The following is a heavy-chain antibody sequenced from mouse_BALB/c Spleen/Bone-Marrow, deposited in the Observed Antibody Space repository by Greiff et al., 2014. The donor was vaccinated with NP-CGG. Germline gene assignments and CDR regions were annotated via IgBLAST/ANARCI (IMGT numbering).Heavy chain of an antibody. D-gene: IGHD2-14*01. CDR2: IDPSDNYT. V-gene: IGHV1S127*01. J-gene: IGHJ3*01. Sequence: QVQLQQPGAELVKPGASVKMSCKASGYTFTSYWMHWVKQSPGQGLEWIGAIDPSDNYTHYNQEFKGKATLTVDTSSGTAYMQLSSLTSEDSAVYYCTNLGTYWGQGTLVTVSA. CDR3: TNLGTY. CDR1: GYTFTSYW.